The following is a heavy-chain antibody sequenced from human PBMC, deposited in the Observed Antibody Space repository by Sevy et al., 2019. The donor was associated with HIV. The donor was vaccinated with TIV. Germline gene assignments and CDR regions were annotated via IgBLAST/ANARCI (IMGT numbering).Heavy chain of an antibody. J-gene: IGHJ4*02. CDR2: INPNSGGT. D-gene: IGHD2-15*01. CDR1: GYTFTGYY. V-gene: IGHV1-2*02. CDR3: ARDLDVLVGTTDY. Sequence: ASVKVSCKASGYTFTGYYMHWVRQAPGQGLEWMGWINPNSGGTNYAQKFQGRVTMTWDTSISTAYMELSRLRSDDTAVYYCARDLDVLVGTTDYWGQGTLVTVSS.